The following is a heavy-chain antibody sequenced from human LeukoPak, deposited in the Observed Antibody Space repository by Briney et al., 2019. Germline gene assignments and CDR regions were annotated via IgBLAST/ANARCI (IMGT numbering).Heavy chain of an antibody. CDR3: ARVRGVKYCSGGSCYDYYYYYMDV. V-gene: IGHV4-4*07. D-gene: IGHD2-15*01. CDR1: GGSISSYY. CDR2: IYTSGST. Sequence: PSETLSLTCTVSGGSISSYYWSWIRQPARKGLEWIGRIYTSGSTNYNPSLKSRVTMSVDTSKNQFSLKLSSVTAADTAVYYCARVRGVKYCSGGSCYDYYYYYMDVWGKGTTVTVSS. J-gene: IGHJ6*03.